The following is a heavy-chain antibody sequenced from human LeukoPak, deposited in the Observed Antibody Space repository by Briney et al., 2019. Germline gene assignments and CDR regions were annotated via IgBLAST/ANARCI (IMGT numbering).Heavy chain of an antibody. D-gene: IGHD3-22*01. CDR3: ARAGYYYDSSGYRPRFDY. J-gene: IGHJ4*02. V-gene: IGHV4-31*03. Sequence: SETLSLTCTVSGGSISSGGYYWSWIRQRPGKGLEWIGYIYYSGSTYYNPSLKSRVTISVDTSKNQFSLKLSSVTAADTAVYYCARAGYYYDSSGYRPRFDYWGQGTLVTVSS. CDR2: IYYSGST. CDR1: GGSISSGGYY.